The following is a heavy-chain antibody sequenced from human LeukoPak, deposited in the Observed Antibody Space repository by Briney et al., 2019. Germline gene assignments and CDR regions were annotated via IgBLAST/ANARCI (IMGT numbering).Heavy chain of an antibody. CDR2: ISSDSRYI. V-gene: IGHV3-21*01. CDR1: GFTFSHYS. J-gene: IGHJ6*02. CDR3: ATDYAGNSLWYYYGLGV. Sequence: AGGSLRLSCAASGFTFSHYSMNWVRQAPGKGLELVSSISSDSRYIYYADSLKGRFTISRDNAKNSLYLQMNSLRAEDTAVYYCATDYAGNSLWYYYGLGVWGQGTTVTVSS. D-gene: IGHD4-23*01.